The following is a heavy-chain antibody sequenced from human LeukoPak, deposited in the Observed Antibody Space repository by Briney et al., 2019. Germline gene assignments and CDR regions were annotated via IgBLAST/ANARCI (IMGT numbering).Heavy chain of an antibody. Sequence: PGESLKISCKGSGYSFTNYWIGWVRQLPGKGLEWMGIIYPGDSGTRYSPSFQGQVTISADKSISTAYLQWSSLKASDTAMYYCARPAQVGMSVYSDYWGQGTLVTVSS. CDR3: ARPAQVGMSVYSDY. CDR2: IYPGDSGT. J-gene: IGHJ4*02. V-gene: IGHV5-51*01. CDR1: GYSFTNYW. D-gene: IGHD1-26*01.